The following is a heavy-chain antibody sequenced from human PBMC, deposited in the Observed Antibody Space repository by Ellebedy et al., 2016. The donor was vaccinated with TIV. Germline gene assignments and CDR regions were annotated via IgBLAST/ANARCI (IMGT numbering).Heavy chain of an antibody. Sequence: GESLKISCTASGFTFSNYVMSWVRQAPAKGLEWVSAISDNAVSTYYADSVKGRFTISRDNSKNTLYLLMDSLRAEDTAVYYCAEIRNWGQGTLVTVSS. D-gene: IGHD5-18*01. CDR1: GFTFSNYV. J-gene: IGHJ4*02. V-gene: IGHV3-23*01. CDR3: AEIRN. CDR2: ISDNAVST.